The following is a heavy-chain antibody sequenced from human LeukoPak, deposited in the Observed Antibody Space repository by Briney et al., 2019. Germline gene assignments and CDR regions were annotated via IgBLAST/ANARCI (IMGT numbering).Heavy chain of an antibody. Sequence: GGSLRLSCAASGFTFSSYGMHWVRQAPGKGLEWVAVISYDGSNKYYADSVKGRFTISRDNSKNTLYLQMNSLRAEDTAVYYCAKEAHGADAFWSNYFDYWGQGTLVTVSS. CDR2: ISYDGSNK. V-gene: IGHV3-30*18. J-gene: IGHJ4*02. CDR1: GFTFSSYG. CDR3: AKEAHGADAFWSNYFDY. D-gene: IGHD3-3*01.